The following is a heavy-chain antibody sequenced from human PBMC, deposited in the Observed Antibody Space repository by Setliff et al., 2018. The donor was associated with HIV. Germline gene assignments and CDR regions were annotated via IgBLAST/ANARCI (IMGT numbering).Heavy chain of an antibody. Sequence: ASVKVSCKAAGYTFLTYGISWVRQAPGHGLEWMGWISPYNGHTNYAQNFQGRVTMTTDTSTSRAYMELRSLRSDDTAAYFCARLGSGWSDSYYYAMDVWGQGTTVTVSS. CDR3: ARLGSGWSDSYYYAMDV. CDR2: ISPYNGHT. V-gene: IGHV1-18*01. D-gene: IGHD6-19*01. J-gene: IGHJ6*02. CDR1: GYTFLTYG.